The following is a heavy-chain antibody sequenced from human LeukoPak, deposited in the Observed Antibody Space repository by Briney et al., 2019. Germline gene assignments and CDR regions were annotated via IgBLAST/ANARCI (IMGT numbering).Heavy chain of an antibody. J-gene: IGHJ4*02. D-gene: IGHD1-26*01. CDR2: IYTSGST. CDR1: GNSISSGDNY. CDR3: AREEMPGKFDY. V-gene: IGHV4-61*02. Sequence: SETLSLTCTVSGNSISSGDNYWSWIRQPAGKGLEWIGRIYTSGSTNYNPSLKSRVTISGDTSKNQFSLRLTSVIAADTAMYFCAREEMPGKFDYWGQGILVTVSS.